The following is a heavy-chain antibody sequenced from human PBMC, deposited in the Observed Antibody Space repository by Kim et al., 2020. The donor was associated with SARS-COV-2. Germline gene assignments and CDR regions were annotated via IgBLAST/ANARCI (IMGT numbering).Heavy chain of an antibody. CDR1: GDSVSGNSAA. CDR3: ARGHSSSWLYYYYGMDV. CDR2: TYYRSKWYN. V-gene: IGHV6-1*01. Sequence: SQTLSLTCAISGDSVSGNSAAWNWIRQSPSRGLEWLGRTYYRSKWYNDYAVSVKSRITINPDTSKNQFSLQLNSVTPEDTAVYYCARGHSSSWLYYYYGMDVWGQGTPVTVSS. D-gene: IGHD6-13*01. J-gene: IGHJ6*02.